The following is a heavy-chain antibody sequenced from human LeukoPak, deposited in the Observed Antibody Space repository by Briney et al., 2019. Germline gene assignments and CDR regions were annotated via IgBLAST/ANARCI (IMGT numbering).Heavy chain of an antibody. CDR3: ARAYKDRSLAGKKEFFQH. D-gene: IGHD6-19*01. J-gene: IGHJ1*01. V-gene: IGHV3-9*01. CDR2: ISWNSGTI. Sequence: HTGRSLRLSCAASSFTFDNYAMNWVRQVPGKGLEWSSLISWNSGTIGYADSVKGRFTISRDNANNFLYLQMNSLRAEDTALYYCARAYKDRSLAGKKEFFQHWGQGTLVTVSS. CDR1: SFTFDNYA.